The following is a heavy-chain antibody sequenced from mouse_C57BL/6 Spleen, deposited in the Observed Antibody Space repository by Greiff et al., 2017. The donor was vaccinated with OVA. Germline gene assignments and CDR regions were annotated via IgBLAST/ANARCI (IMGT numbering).Heavy chain of an antibody. CDR3: ARERGGYNHFDY. Sequence: EVTLVESGGGLVKPGGSLKLSCAASGFTFSSYAMSWVRQTPEKRLEWVATISDGGSYTYYPDNVKGRFTISRDNAKNNLYLQMSHLKSEDTAMYYCARERGGYNHFDYWGQGTTLTVSS. CDR2: ISDGGSYT. D-gene: IGHD1-1*02. J-gene: IGHJ2*01. CDR1: GFTFSSYA. V-gene: IGHV5-4*01.